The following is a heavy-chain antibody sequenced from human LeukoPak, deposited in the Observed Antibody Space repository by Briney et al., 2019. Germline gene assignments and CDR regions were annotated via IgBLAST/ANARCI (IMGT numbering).Heavy chain of an antibody. CDR3: AREPDPRRVVGTTEPGR. Sequence: GGSLRLSCAASGFTFSRYAMMWVRQAPGKGLVWVSYITGSGSSTFYADPVKGRFTISRDNSQNTLYVQMNSLRAEDTAVYYCAREPDPRRVVGTTEPGRWGQGTLVTVSS. J-gene: IGHJ4*02. CDR2: ITGSGSST. CDR1: GFTFSRYA. D-gene: IGHD1-26*01. V-gene: IGHV3-23*01.